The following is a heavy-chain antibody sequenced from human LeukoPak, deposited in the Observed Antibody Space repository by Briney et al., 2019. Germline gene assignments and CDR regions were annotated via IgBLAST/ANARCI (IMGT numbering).Heavy chain of an antibody. J-gene: IGHJ4*02. Sequence: SETLSLTCAVYGGSFSGYYWSWIRQPPRKRLEWIGEINHSGSTNYNPSLKSRVTISVDTSKNQFSLKLSSVTAADTAVYYCVRTEVSSGSEDYWGQGTLVTVSS. V-gene: IGHV4-34*01. CDR2: INHSGST. CDR3: VRTEVSSGSEDY. D-gene: IGHD6-19*01. CDR1: GGSFSGYY.